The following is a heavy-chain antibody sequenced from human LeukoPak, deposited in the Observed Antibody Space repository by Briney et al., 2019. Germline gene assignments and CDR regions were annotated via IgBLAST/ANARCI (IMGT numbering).Heavy chain of an antibody. J-gene: IGHJ4*02. CDR2: IYYSGST. Sequence: SETLSLTCTVSGGSISSYYWSWLRQPPGKGLEWIGYIYYSGSTNYNPSLKSRVTISVDTSKNQFSLKLSSVTAADTAVYYCARAPITMVRGVHFDYWGQGTLVTVSS. V-gene: IGHV4-59*01. CDR3: ARAPITMVRGVHFDY. D-gene: IGHD3-10*01. CDR1: GGSISSYY.